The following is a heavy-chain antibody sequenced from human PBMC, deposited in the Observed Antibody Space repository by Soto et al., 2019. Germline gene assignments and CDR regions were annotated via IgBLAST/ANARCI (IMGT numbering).Heavy chain of an antibody. CDR2: INHSGST. CDR3: ARGREAAARLDY. CDR1: VGSFNGYY. D-gene: IGHD2-2*01. J-gene: IGHJ4*02. Sequence: SETLSLTCAVYVGSFNGYYWSWIRQPPGKGLEWIGEINHSGSTNYNPSLKSRVTISVDTSKNQFSLKLSSVTAADTAVYYCARGREAAARLDYWGQGTLVTVSS. V-gene: IGHV4-34*01.